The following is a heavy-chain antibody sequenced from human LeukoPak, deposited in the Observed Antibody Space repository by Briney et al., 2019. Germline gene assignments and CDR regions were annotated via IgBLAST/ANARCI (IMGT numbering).Heavy chain of an antibody. J-gene: IGHJ4*02. V-gene: IGHV3-30-3*01. CDR1: GYTFTSYA. D-gene: IGHD5-24*01. CDR3: ARGMATTPYDY. CDR2: ISYDGSNK. Sequence: SCKASGYTFTSYAMHWVRQAPGKGLEWVAVISYDGSNKYYADSVKGRFTISRDNSKNTLYLQMNSLRAEDTAVYYCARGMATTPYDYWGQGTLVTVSS.